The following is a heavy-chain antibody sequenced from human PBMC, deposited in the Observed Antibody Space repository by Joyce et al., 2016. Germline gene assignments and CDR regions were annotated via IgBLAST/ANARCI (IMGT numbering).Heavy chain of an antibody. Sequence: VQLVQSGAEVKKPGSSVKVSCKVSGGNFYDYTITWVRQAPGKGLEWMGRISPIVGVANYARKFRGRVALTADKSTATAYLELNSLRLDDTAMFFCTRGRIEYSKTFNAYDIWGQGTMVTVSS. D-gene: IGHD2/OR15-2a*01. J-gene: IGHJ3*02. CDR1: GGNFYDYT. CDR2: ISPIVGVA. CDR3: TRGRIEYSKTFNAYDI. V-gene: IGHV1-69*04.